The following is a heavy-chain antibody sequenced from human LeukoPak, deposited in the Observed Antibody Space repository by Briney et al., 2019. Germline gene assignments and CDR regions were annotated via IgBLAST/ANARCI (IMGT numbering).Heavy chain of an antibody. V-gene: IGHV3-7*01. D-gene: IGHD1-26*01. CDR1: GFTFSTYW. CDR2: IQQDGNEK. J-gene: IGHJ4*02. Sequence: GGSLRLSCAASGFTFSTYWMSWVRQAPGKGLEWVANIQQDGNEKYYVDSVEGRFTISRGNAKNSLYLQMNSLRVEDTAVYYCASRIVGTPDYFDYWGQGTLVTVSS. CDR3: ASRIVGTPDYFDY.